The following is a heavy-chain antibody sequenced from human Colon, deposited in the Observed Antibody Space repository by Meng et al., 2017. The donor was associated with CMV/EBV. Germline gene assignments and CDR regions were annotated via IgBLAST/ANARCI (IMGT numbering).Heavy chain of an antibody. Sequence: QVLLVQAWAEVKKPGSAVKVSCKASGGTFDTSTFSWVRQAPGQGLEWMGGIIPMFGSPSYSQKFRGRVTITADELEVNSLRSEDTAVYYCARGKQAGFDLWGQGTLVTVSS. D-gene: IGHD6-13*01. CDR3: ARGKQAGFDL. CDR2: IIPMFGSP. V-gene: IGHV1-69*12. J-gene: IGHJ5*02. CDR1: GGTFDTST.